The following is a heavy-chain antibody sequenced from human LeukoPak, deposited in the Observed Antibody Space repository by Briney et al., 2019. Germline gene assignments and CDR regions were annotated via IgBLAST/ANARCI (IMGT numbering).Heavy chain of an antibody. CDR1: GFTFSSYA. V-gene: IGHV3-21*01. J-gene: IGHJ4*02. Sequence: GRSLRLSCAASGFTFSSYAMHWVRQAPGKGLEWVSSISSGSSYIYYADSVKGRFTISRDNAKNSLYLQMNSLRPEDTAVYYCARVPGDYWGQGTLVTVSS. D-gene: IGHD3-10*01. CDR2: ISSGSSYI. CDR3: ARVPGDY.